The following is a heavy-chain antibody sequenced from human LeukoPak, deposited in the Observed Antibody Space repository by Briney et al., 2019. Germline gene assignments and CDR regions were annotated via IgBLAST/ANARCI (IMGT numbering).Heavy chain of an antibody. J-gene: IGHJ4*02. D-gene: IGHD4-17*01. CDR1: GFTFSSYW. CDR2: INSDGSST. CDR3: ARGRPTAVTTFDY. Sequence: GGSLRLSCAASGFTFSSYWMHWVRQAPGKGLVWVSRINSDGSSTSYADSVKGRFTISRDNTKNTLFLQMNSLRAEDTAVYYCARGRPTAVTTFDYWGQGTLVTVSS. V-gene: IGHV3-74*01.